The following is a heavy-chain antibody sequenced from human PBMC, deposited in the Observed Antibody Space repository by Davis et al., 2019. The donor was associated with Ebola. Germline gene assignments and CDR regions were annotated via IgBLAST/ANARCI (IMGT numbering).Heavy chain of an antibody. CDR2: IQSGGGT. Sequence: GESLKISCAATGFTVRTYFMNWVRQAPGKGLEWVSVIQSGGGTYYADSVEGRFTISRDNSKNTMYLQMNSLRVEETAVYYCARDLSWAGYFDDWGQGTLVTVSS. CDR3: ARDLSWAGYFDD. CDR1: GFTVRTYF. V-gene: IGHV3-66*02. J-gene: IGHJ4*02. D-gene: IGHD6-13*01.